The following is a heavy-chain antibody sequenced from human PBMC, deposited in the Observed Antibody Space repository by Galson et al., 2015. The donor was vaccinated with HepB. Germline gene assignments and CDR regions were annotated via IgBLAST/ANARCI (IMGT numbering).Heavy chain of an antibody. CDR2: INGGDGTT. Sequence: SVKVSCKASGYSFTINPIHWVRQAPGQGLEWMGWINGGDGTTKYSQKFQGRVTITTDTSTSTAYMELSSLRSEDTAVYYCARNRTAGDLDYWGQGTLVTVSS. J-gene: IGHJ4*02. D-gene: IGHD7-27*01. CDR1: GYSFTINP. CDR3: ARNRTAGDLDY. V-gene: IGHV1-3*01.